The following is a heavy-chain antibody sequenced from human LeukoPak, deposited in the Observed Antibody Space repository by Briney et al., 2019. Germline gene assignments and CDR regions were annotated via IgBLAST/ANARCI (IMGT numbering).Heavy chain of an antibody. J-gene: IGHJ4*02. Sequence: GGSLRLSCAASGFAFSSYWMSWVRQAPGKGLEWVANIKGDGSDKYYLDSLKGRFTVSRYNAKNSLYLQVKSLRADDTAVYYCARPFGSGTYYQFDLWGQGTLVTVSS. CDR3: ARPFGSGTYYQFDL. CDR2: IKGDGSDK. CDR1: GFAFSSYW. V-gene: IGHV3-7*04. D-gene: IGHD3-10*01.